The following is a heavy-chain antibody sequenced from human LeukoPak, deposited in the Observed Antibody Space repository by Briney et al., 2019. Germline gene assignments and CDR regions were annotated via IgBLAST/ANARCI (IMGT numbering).Heavy chain of an antibody. Sequence: PGGSLRLSCAASGFPFPTYAMNWVRQAPGKGLEWVSTISGSGGPTFYADSVKGRFTISRDNAKNTLYLQMNSLRAEDTAVYYCARDLTSEWELLNWGQGTLVTVSS. CDR1: GFPFPTYA. V-gene: IGHV3-23*01. J-gene: IGHJ4*02. CDR3: ARDLTSEWELLN. D-gene: IGHD1-26*01. CDR2: ISGSGGPT.